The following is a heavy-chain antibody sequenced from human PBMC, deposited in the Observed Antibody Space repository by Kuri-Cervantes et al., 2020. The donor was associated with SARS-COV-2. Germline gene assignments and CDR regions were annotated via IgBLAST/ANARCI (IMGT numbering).Heavy chain of an antibody. CDR3: ARPDCTINGVCFMDV. D-gene: IGHD2-8*01. V-gene: IGHV3-30-3*01. CDR1: GFTFSGSA. CDR2: ISYDGTNK. Sequence: GESLKISCAASGFTFSGSAMHWVRQAPGKGLEWVVLISYDGTNKFYADSVKGRFTISRDNSRNTLYLQMNSLRAEDTAVFYCARPDCTINGVCFMDVWGQGTTVTVSS. J-gene: IGHJ6*02.